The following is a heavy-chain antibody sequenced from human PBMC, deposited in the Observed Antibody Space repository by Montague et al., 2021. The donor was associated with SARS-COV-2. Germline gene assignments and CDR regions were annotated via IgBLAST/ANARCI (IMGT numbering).Heavy chain of an antibody. V-gene: IGHV1-8*01. CDR3: ARHYYYGLDV. CDR2: MNPNTGNT. J-gene: IGHJ6*02. Sequence: SVKVSCKASGYAFTTYDLNWVRQTTGHGLEWMGWMNPNTGNTGYAPKFQGRVTMTRSTSISTAYMELSSLRYEDTAVYYCARHYYYGLDVWGQGTTVTVSS. CDR1: GYAFTTYD.